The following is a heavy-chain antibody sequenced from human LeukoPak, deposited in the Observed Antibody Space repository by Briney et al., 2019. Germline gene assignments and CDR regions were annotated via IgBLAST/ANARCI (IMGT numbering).Heavy chain of an antibody. Sequence: LRLSCAASGFTFSSYAMHWIRQPPGKGLEWIGYIYYSGSSNYNPYLKSRVTISVDTSKNQFSLKLSSVTAADTAVYYCARARHPNWFDPWGQGTLVTVSS. J-gene: IGHJ5*02. V-gene: IGHV4-59*01. CDR3: ARARHPNWFDP. CDR1: GFTFSSYA. CDR2: IYYSGSS.